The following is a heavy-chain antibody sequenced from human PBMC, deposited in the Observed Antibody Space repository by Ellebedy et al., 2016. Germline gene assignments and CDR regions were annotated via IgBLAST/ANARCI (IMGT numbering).Heavy chain of an antibody. Sequence: GESLKISXAASGIAFCDFFMSWVRRAPGKGLEWVATISAGGETTYFADSMKGRFTISRDNSKNTLYLQMNNLRVDDTALYYCRQGHYFDQWGQGALVTVSS. CDR1: GIAFCDFF. J-gene: IGHJ4*02. CDR3: RQGHYFDQ. V-gene: IGHV3-23*01. CDR2: ISAGGETT.